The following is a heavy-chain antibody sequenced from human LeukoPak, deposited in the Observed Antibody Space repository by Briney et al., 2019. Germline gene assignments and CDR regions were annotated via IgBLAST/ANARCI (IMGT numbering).Heavy chain of an antibody. V-gene: IGHV4-39*01. CDR3: ARSIVGATRWVVSWDLSADYFDY. CDR1: GGSISSGDYY. Sequence: SQTLSLTCTVSGGSISSGDYYWSWIRQPPGKGLEWIGSIYYSGSTYYNPSLKSRVTISVDTSKNQFSLKLSSVTAADTAVYYCARSIVGATRWVVSWDLSADYFDYWGQGTLVTVSS. J-gene: IGHJ4*02. CDR2: IYYSGST. D-gene: IGHD1-26*01.